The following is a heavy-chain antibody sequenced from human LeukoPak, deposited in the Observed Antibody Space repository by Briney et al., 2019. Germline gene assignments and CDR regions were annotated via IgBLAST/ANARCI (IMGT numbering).Heavy chain of an antibody. V-gene: IGHV4-31*03. CDR3: ARVKVLRFLEWFLDF. J-gene: IGHJ4*02. CDR1: GSSVSSDEYY. CDR2: VYYSGSS. Sequence: SQTPSPTCTVSGSSVSSDEYYWSWVRQHPGKGLEWIGYVYYSGSSYYIPSLESRVTMSVEVSKNQFSLELRSVTAADTAVYYCARVKVLRFLEWFLDFWGQGALVTVSS. D-gene: IGHD3-3*01.